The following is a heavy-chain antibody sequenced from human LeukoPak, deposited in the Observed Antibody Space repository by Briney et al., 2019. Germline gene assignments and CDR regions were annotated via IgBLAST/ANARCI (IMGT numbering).Heavy chain of an antibody. CDR3: AKGGSSAWYYFDY. D-gene: IGHD6-19*01. CDR2: IRYDGSNK. Sequence: GGSLRLSCAASGFTFSNYDMHWVRQAPGKGLEWVAFIRYDGSNKYYADSVKGRFPISRDNSKNTLYQQMNSLRAEDTAVYYCAKGGSSAWYYFDYWGQGTLVTVSS. CDR1: GFTFSNYD. J-gene: IGHJ4*02. V-gene: IGHV3-30*02.